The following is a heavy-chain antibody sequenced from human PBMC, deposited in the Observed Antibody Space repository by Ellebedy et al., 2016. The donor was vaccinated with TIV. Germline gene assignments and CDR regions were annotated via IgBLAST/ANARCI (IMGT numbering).Heavy chain of an antibody. CDR3: ARVERTRSGGSCPFDY. Sequence: MPSETLSLTCTVSGGSISSSRYYWGWIRQPPGKGLEWMGRIYHGGGTYSNPSLTSRVTISVDTSKNQFSLKGSSVTAADTAFYYCARVERTRSGGSCPFDYWGQGTLVTVSS. CDR1: GGSISSSRYY. CDR2: IYHGGGT. D-gene: IGHD2-15*01. J-gene: IGHJ4*02. V-gene: IGHV4-39*07.